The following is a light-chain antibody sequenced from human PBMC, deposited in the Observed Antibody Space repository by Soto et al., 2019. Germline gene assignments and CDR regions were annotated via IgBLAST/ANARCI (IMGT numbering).Light chain of an antibody. J-gene: IGLJ1*01. CDR1: SSNIGSNT. Sequence: QSVLTQPPSASGTPGQRVTISCYGSSSNIGSNTVNWYQQVPGTAPKLLIYGNDQRPSGVPDRFSGSKSGTSASLAISGLQSEDEADYFCAAWDDSLNGYVFGTGTKLTVL. V-gene: IGLV1-44*01. CDR2: GND. CDR3: AAWDDSLNGYV.